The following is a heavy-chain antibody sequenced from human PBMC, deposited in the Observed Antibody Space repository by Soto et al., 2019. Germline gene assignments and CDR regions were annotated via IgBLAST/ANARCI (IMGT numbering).Heavy chain of an antibody. CDR3: ARTPEYGSGSLLPDYYYGMDV. CDR1: GGTFSSYA. D-gene: IGHD3-10*01. CDR2: IIPIFGTA. J-gene: IGHJ6*02. Sequence: SVKVSCKASGGTFSSYAISWVRQAPGQGLEWMGGIIPIFGTANYAQKFQGRVTITADKSTSTAYMELSSLRSEDTAVYYCARTPEYGSGSLLPDYYYGMDVWGQGTTVTVSS. V-gene: IGHV1-69*06.